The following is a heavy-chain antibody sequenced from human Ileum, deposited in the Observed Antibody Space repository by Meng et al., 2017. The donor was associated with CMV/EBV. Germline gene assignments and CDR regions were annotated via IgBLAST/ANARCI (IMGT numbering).Heavy chain of an antibody. CDR3: IYGVAIF. D-gene: IGHD2-15*01. J-gene: IGHJ4*02. CDR1: GFSLTTDGVA. CDR2: IYWNDVE. Sequence: HITLRESGPALVKPTPPLTLTCTFSGFSLTTDGVAVGLIRQPPGKALEWLALIYWNDVEHYSPSLKSRLTITKDTSKDQVVLTMANMDPVDTGTYYCIYGVAIFWGQGTLVTVSS. V-gene: IGHV2-5*04.